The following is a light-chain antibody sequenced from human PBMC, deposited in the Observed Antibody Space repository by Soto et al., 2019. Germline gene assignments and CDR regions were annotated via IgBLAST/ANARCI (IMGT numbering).Light chain of an antibody. Sequence: IVLTQTPLSSAVTLGQPASFSCESSESLVHSDGKTYLGWLHLRPGQPPRLLIYQISKRPPGVPDRFSGSGAGTNFTLKISRVEPEDGGIFYCMQASQLRTFGQGTKVEIK. J-gene: IGKJ1*01. V-gene: IGKV2-24*01. CDR2: QIS. CDR3: MQASQLRT. CDR1: ESLVHSDGKTY.